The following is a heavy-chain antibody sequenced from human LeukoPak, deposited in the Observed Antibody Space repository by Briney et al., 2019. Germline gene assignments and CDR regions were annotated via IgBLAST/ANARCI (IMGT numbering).Heavy chain of an antibody. J-gene: IGHJ2*01. CDR1: GGSISGYY. CDR2: RYYSGIS. Sequence: PSETLSLTCTVSGGSISGYYWSWIRQPPGKGLEWSGHRYYSGISNYNPSLQSRVNISVDTSKNHFSLQLTSVTAADTAVYYCANSRGRWRFDLWGRGTLVTVSS. CDR3: ANSRGRWRFDL. V-gene: IGHV4-59*01. D-gene: IGHD3-10*01.